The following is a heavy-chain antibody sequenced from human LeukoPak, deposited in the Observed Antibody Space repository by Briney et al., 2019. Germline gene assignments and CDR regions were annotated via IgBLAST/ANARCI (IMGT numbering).Heavy chain of an antibody. D-gene: IGHD3-16*01. V-gene: IGHV7-4-1*04. CDR1: GYIFNNYA. CDR3: ARSNNDGDYLGVGFDY. Sequence: GASVKVSCESSGYIFNNYAINWVRQAPGQGLEWMGWINTNTGNPTYARGFTGRFVFSSDTSVRMAYLQISSLKAEDTAVHYCARSNNDGDYLGVGFDYWGQGTLVTVSS. J-gene: IGHJ4*02. CDR2: INTNTGNP.